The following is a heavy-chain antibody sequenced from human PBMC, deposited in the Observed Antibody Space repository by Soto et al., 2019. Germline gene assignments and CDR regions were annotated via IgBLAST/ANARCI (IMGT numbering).Heavy chain of an antibody. V-gene: IGHV4-34*01. CDR1: GGSFSGYY. CDR2: INHSGST. CDR3: ARAGYFWSGYYPYYYGMDV. J-gene: IGHJ6*02. D-gene: IGHD3-3*01. Sequence: ASETLSLTCAVYGGSFSGYYWSWIRQPPGKGLEWIGEINHSGSTNYNPSLKSRVTISVDTSKNQFSLKLSSVTAADTAVYYCARAGYFWSGYYPYYYGMDVWGQGTTVTVSS.